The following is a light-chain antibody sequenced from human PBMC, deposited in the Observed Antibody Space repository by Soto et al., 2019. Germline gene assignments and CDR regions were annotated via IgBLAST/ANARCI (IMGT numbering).Light chain of an antibody. CDR1: QNVDSNY. J-gene: IGKJ5*01. Sequence: EIVLTQSPATLSLSPGERATLYCRASQNVDSNYLAWYQQKPGQAPRIIIFGASGRATGIPDRFSGSGSGTDFTLTISSLQAEDVAVYYCQQYYSIPITFGQGTRLEIK. CDR3: QQYYSIPIT. CDR2: GAS. V-gene: IGKV3-20*01.